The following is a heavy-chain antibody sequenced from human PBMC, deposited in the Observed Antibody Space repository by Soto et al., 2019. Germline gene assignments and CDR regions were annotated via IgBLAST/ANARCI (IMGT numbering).Heavy chain of an antibody. D-gene: IGHD3-10*01. J-gene: IGHJ1*01. Sequence: QLKLQESGSGLVKPSQTLSLTCAVSGGSISSGGYSWSWIRQPPGKGLEWIGYIYHSGSNYYNPSLKSRVTISVTRSNKPFSPELSSVDAADTAVYSRGRRDPVFIQHWGQGTLVTVSS. V-gene: IGHV4-30-2*01. CDR2: IYHSGSN. CDR3: GRRDPVFIQH. CDR1: GGSISSGGYS.